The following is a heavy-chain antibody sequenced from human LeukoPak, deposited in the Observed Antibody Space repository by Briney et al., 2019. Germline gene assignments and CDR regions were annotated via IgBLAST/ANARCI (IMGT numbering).Heavy chain of an antibody. D-gene: IGHD3-9*01. CDR1: GYTFTSYD. CDR3: ARNSPAHYYDILTGYDWYFDL. CDR2: MNPNSGNT. J-gene: IGHJ2*01. Sequence: ASVKVSCKASGYTFTSYDINWVRPATGQGVEWMGWMNPNSGNTGYAQKFQGRVTMTRNTSISTAYMELSSLRSEDTAVYYCARNSPAHYYDILTGYDWYFDLWGRGTLVTVSS. V-gene: IGHV1-8*01.